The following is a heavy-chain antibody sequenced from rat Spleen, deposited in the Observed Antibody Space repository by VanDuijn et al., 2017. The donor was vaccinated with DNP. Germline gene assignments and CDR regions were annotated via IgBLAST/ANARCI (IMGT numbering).Heavy chain of an antibody. CDR2: IQSGGST. Sequence: QVQLKESEPDLVQPSQTLSLTCTVSGFSLTSYHVHWVRQPPGKGLEWMGRIQSGGSTDYNSALKSRLSISRDTSKSQVFLKMNSLQTEDTAIYYCTSYYSGDFHYWGQGVMVTVSS. CDR3: TSYYSGDFHY. CDR1: GFSLTSYH. J-gene: IGHJ2*01. V-gene: IGHV2-27*01. D-gene: IGHD1-1*01.